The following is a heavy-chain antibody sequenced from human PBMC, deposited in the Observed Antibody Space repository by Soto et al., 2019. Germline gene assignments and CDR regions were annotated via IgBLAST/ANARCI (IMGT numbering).Heavy chain of an antibody. CDR3: ARDRGSNSWYYFFDY. CDR1: GYTFTTYG. CDR2: ISAYNGNT. J-gene: IGHJ4*02. V-gene: IGHV1-18*01. D-gene: IGHD6-13*01. Sequence: ASVKVSCKASGYTFTTYGIAWVRQAPGQGLEWMGWISAYNGNTNYAQKLQGRVTMTTDTSTSTASMELRSLRSDDTAVYYCARDRGSNSWYYFFDYWGQGTLVTAPQ.